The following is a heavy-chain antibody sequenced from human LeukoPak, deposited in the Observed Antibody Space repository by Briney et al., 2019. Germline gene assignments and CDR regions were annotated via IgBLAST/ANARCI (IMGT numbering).Heavy chain of an antibody. V-gene: IGHV4-4*07. J-gene: IGHJ4*02. D-gene: IGHD5-18*01. CDR1: GGSVSNYY. Sequence: SETLSLTCTVSGGSVSNYYWSWIRQPAGKGLEWIGRIYTSGSTNYTPSLKSRVTMSVDTSRNEFSLKVNSVTAADTAVYYCAREWYSYGPTDYWGQGTLVTVSS. CDR2: IYTSGST. CDR3: AREWYSYGPTDY.